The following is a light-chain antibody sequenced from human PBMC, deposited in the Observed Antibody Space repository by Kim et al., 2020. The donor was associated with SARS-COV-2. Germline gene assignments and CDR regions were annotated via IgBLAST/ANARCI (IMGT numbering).Light chain of an antibody. Sequence: VAPGKTARITCGGNNIGSKSVHWYQQKPGQAPVLVIYYDSDRPSGIPERFSGSNSGNTATLTISRVEAGDEADYYCQVWDSSSDRVFGGGTQLTVL. CDR1: NIGSKS. V-gene: IGLV3-21*04. CDR2: YDS. CDR3: QVWDSSSDRV. J-gene: IGLJ3*02.